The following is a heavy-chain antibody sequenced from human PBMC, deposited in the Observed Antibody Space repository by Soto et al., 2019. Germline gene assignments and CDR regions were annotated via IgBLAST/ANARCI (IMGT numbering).Heavy chain of an antibody. Sequence: EVQLLESGGGLVQPGGSLRLSCAASGFTFSSYAMSWVRQAPGKGLEWVSAISGSGGSTYYADSVNDRFTISRDNSKNTRDLQMIRLSADDTAVYYCAKDRMAYGDYYYYFDYWGQGLLVTVSS. D-gene: IGHD4-17*01. J-gene: IGHJ4*02. CDR2: ISGSGGST. V-gene: IGHV3-23*01. CDR1: GFTFSSYA. CDR3: AKDRMAYGDYYYYFDY.